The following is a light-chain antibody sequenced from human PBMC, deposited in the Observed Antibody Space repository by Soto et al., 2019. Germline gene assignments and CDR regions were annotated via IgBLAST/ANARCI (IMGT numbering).Light chain of an antibody. Sequence: EIVMTQSPATLSVSPGERATLSCRASQSVSSNLAWYQQKPGQAPRLLIYGASGRATGIPAKFSGSGSGTEFILTISSLQSEDFAVYYCQHYNNWPFTFGQGTKLEIK. CDR1: QSVSSN. J-gene: IGKJ2*01. CDR2: GAS. V-gene: IGKV3-15*01. CDR3: QHYNNWPFT.